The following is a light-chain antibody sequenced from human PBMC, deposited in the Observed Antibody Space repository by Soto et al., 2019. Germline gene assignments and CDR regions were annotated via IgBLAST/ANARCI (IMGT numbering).Light chain of an antibody. Sequence: QSALTQPASVSGSPGQSITISCTGTSSDVGGYNYVSWYQQHPGKAPELIIYEISNRPSGVSSRFSGSKSGNTASLTISGLQAEDESDYYCSSYTTSHTLVFGGGTKVTVL. V-gene: IGLV2-14*01. CDR1: SSDVGGYNY. J-gene: IGLJ2*01. CDR3: SSYTTSHTLV. CDR2: EIS.